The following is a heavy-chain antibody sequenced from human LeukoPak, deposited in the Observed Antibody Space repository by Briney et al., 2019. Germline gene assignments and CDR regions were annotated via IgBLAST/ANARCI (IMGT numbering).Heavy chain of an antibody. J-gene: IGHJ4*02. Sequence: PGGSLRLSCVASGFTFGKYWMSWVRQAPGKGLEWVANIKQDGSEKYYVDSVKGRFTISRDNAKNSLYLQMNSLRAEDTAVYYCARAEWELLGVDYWGQGTLVTVSS. D-gene: IGHD1-26*01. CDR2: IKQDGSEK. CDR3: ARAEWELLGVDY. V-gene: IGHV3-7*03. CDR1: GFTFGKYW.